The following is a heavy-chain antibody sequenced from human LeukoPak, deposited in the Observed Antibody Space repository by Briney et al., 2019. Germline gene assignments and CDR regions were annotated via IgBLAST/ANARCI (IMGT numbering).Heavy chain of an antibody. CDR3: ATTVPHNYDILTGYSRFDY. J-gene: IGHJ4*02. Sequence: ASVKVSCKVSGYTLTELSIHWVRQAPGKGLEWMGGFDPEDGETIYAQKFQGRVTMTEDTSTDTAYMELSSLRSEDTAVYYCATTVPHNYDILTGYSRFDYWGQGTLVTVSS. CDR1: GYTLTELS. CDR2: FDPEDGET. D-gene: IGHD3-9*01. V-gene: IGHV1-24*01.